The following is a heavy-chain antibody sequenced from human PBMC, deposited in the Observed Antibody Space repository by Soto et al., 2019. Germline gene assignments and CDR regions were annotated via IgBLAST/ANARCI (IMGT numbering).Heavy chain of an antibody. V-gene: IGHV4-31*03. CDR1: GGSTSSGGFY. D-gene: IGHD5-18*01. Sequence: LSLTCTVSGGSTSSGGFYWSWIRQHPGKGLEWIGYIYYSGISYYNPSLKSRVSISLDTSRNQFSMTLNSVTAADTAVYYCARNGYTYGMDVWGQGATVTVSS. CDR3: ARNGYTYGMDV. J-gene: IGHJ6*02. CDR2: IYYSGIS.